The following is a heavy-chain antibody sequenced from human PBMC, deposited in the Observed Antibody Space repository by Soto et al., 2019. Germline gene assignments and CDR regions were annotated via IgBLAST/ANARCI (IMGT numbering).Heavy chain of an antibody. V-gene: IGHV1-69*13. CDR2: IIPIFGTA. J-gene: IGHJ5*02. CDR3: ARVVGYCSSTSCYGIWFDP. D-gene: IGHD2-2*01. CDR1: GGTFSSYA. Sequence: SVKVSCKASGGTFSSYAISWVRQAPGQGLEWMGGIIPIFGTANYAQKFKGRVTITADESTSTAYMELSSLRSEETAVYYCARVVGYCSSTSCYGIWFDPRGKGTRVPVSS.